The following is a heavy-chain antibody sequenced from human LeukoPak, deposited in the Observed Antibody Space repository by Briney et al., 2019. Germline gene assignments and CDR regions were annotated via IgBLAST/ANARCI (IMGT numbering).Heavy chain of an antibody. J-gene: IGHJ5*02. D-gene: IGHD6-13*01. CDR1: GGSISSGGYY. Sequence: SQTLSLTCTVSGGSISSGGYYWSWIRQPPGKGLEWIGYIYHSGSTYYNPSLKSRVTISVDRSKNQFSLKLSSVTAADMAVYYCARVLPSSSWYLNWFDPWGQGALVTVS. CDR3: ARVLPSSSWYLNWFDP. V-gene: IGHV4-30-2*01. CDR2: IYHSGST.